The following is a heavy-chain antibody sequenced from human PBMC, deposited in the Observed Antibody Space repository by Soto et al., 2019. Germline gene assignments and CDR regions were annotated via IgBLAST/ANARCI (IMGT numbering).Heavy chain of an antibody. CDR2: INPSGGST. D-gene: IGHD3-10*01. Sequence: ASVKVSCKASGYTFTSYYMHWVRQAPGQGLEWMGIINPSGGSTSYAQKFQGRVAMTRDTSTSTVYMELSSLRSEDTAVYYCARVEVYMVRGFIRYYYGMDVWGQGTTVTVSS. V-gene: IGHV1-46*03. CDR1: GYTFTSYY. J-gene: IGHJ6*02. CDR3: ARVEVYMVRGFIRYYYGMDV.